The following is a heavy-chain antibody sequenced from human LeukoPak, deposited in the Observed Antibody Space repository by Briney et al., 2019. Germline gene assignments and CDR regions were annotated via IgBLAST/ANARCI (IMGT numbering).Heavy chain of an antibody. CDR2: INPNNGGT. J-gene: IGHJ4*02. D-gene: IGHD3-10*01. CDR3: ARDRGGGSGTYYILY. CDR1: GYTFTYYY. V-gene: IGHV1-2*02. Sequence: GASVKVSCKASGYTFTYYYMHWVRQAPGQGIEWLGWINPNNGGTNYEQKFQGRVTMTRDTSISTDYMELSSLRSDDTAVYYCARDRGGGSGTYYILYWGLGSLVTVSS.